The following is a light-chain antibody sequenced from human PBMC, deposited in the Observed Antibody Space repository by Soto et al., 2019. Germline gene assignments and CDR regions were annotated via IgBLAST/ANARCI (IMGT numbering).Light chain of an antibody. Sequence: QSVLTQPRSVSGSPGQSVTISCAGTSSDIGAYNYVSWYQQHPGKAPKLMIYDVTKRPSGVPDRISGSKSGNTASLTISGLQAEDEADYYCCSYVGFYSCAFGGGTKLTVL. V-gene: IGLV2-11*01. J-gene: IGLJ2*01. CDR3: CSYVGFYSCA. CDR1: SSDIGAYNY. CDR2: DVT.